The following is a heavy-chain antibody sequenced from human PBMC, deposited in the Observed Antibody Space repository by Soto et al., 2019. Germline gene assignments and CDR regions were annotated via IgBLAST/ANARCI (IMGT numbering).Heavy chain of an antibody. CDR3: ARDQLEGNWFDP. J-gene: IGHJ5*02. D-gene: IGHD1-1*01. CDR1: GGSISSGTYS. CDR2: IYQSEST. Sequence: SETLSLTCAVSGGSISSGTYSWSWIRQPPGKGLEWVGNIYQSESTYYNPSLKSRVTISVDRSNNQFSLKLSSVTAADTAVYYCARDQLEGNWFDPWGQGTLVTVSS. V-gene: IGHV4-30-2*01.